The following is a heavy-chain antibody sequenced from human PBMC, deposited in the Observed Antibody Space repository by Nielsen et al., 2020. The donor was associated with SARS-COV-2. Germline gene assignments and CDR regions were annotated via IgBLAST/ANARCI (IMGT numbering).Heavy chain of an antibody. J-gene: IGHJ4*02. D-gene: IGHD2-2*01. CDR3: ARGGSAHDIVVVPAATGGPFDY. V-gene: IGHV4-34*01. CDR2: INHSGST. CDR1: GGSFSGYY. Sequence: SETLSLTCAVYGGSFSGYYWSWIRQPPGKGLEWIGEINHSGSTNYNPSLKSRVTISVDTSKNQFSLKLSSVTAADTAVYYCARGGSAHDIVVVPAATGGPFDYWGQGTLVTVSS.